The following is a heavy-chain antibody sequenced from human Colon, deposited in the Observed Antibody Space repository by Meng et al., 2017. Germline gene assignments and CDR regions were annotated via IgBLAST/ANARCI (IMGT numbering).Heavy chain of an antibody. Sequence: QVQLQESGSGLVKPSQTPSLTCAVSGASISSTNWWSWIRQPPGRGLEWIGEFHHSGAINYNPSLKSRVSITIDKPKNQFSLNLNSVTAADTAAYYCVRNDYYDFDYWGQGTLVTVSS. D-gene: IGHD3-10*01. CDR1: GASISSTNW. J-gene: IGHJ4*01. V-gene: IGHV4-4*02. CDR2: FHHSGAI. CDR3: VRNDYYDFDY.